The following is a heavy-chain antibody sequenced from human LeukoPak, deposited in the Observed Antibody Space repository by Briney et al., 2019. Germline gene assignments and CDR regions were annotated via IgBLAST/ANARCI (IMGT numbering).Heavy chain of an antibody. V-gene: IGHV3-30*03. J-gene: IGHJ4*02. CDR1: GFTFSGFW. CDR3: ATLTSITIFGAENQFDY. CDR2: ISYDGSNK. Sequence: PGGSLRLSCAVSGFTFSGFWMSWSRQAPGKGLEWVAVISYDGSNKYYADSVKGRFTISRDNSKNTLYLQMNSLRAEDTAVYYCATLTSITIFGAENQFDYWGQGTLVTVSS. D-gene: IGHD3-3*01.